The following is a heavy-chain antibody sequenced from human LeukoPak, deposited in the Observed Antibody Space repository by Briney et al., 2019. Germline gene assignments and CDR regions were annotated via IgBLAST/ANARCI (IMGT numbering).Heavy chain of an antibody. D-gene: IGHD1-14*01. V-gene: IGHV3-23*01. CDR1: GVTFSTYA. J-gene: IGHJ4*02. CDR2: ISGSDGST. Sequence: GGSLRLSCAPSGVTFSTYAMSWVRQAPGKGREWVSAISGSDGSTYYAESVKGRFTISRDNSKNTLYLQMNSLRAEDTAVYYCARQHRNPRNLFDYWGQGTLVTVSS. CDR3: ARQHRNPRNLFDY.